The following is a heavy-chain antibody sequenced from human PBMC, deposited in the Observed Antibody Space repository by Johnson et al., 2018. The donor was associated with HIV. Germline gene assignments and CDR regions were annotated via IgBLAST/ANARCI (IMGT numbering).Heavy chain of an antibody. D-gene: IGHD3-10*01. CDR3: ARSGPTWAFDF. V-gene: IGHV3-74*02. CDR2: ISSDGSST. Sequence: VQLVESGGGVVQPGRSLRLSCAASGFTFSSYAMHWVRQAPGKGLEWVSRISSDGSSTNYADSVKGRFTISRDNAKNTMFVQMNSLRAEDTAVYYCARSGPTWAFDFWGQGTMVTVSS. CDR1: GFTFSSYA. J-gene: IGHJ3*01.